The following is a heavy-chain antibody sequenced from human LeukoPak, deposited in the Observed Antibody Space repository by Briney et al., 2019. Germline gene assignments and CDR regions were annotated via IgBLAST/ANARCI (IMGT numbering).Heavy chain of an antibody. V-gene: IGHV4-39*01. Sequence: PSETLSLTCTVSGGSISSSSYYWGWIRQPPGKGLEWIGSIYYSGSTYYNPSLKSRVTISVDTSKNQFSLKLSSVTAADTAVYYCARTMDIVVVVAAAFDYWGQGTLVTVSS. CDR2: IYYSGST. J-gene: IGHJ4*02. D-gene: IGHD2-15*01. CDR3: ARTMDIVVVVAAAFDY. CDR1: GGSISSSSYY.